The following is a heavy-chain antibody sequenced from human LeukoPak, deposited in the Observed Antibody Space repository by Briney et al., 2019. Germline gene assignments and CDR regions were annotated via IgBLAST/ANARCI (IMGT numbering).Heavy chain of an antibody. CDR1: GFTFSDCA. V-gene: IGHV3-73*01. J-gene: IGHJ4*02. CDR2: IRSKPNNYDT. Sequence: GGSLRLSCAASGFTFSDCAVHWVRQASGKGGEGVGRIRSKPNNYDTAYTASVKGSFTISRDDSKNTAYLQMNSLNTEDTAMYYCTRHLIGATPFDYWGQGTLVSVSS. D-gene: IGHD4/OR15-4a*01. CDR3: TRHLIGATPFDY.